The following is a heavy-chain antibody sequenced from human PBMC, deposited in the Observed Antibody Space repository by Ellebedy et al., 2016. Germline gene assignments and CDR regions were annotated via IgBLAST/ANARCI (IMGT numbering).Heavy chain of an antibody. J-gene: IGHJ4*02. Sequence: SETLSLXCAVYGGSFSGYYWSWIRQAPGQGLEWIGEIHHSGRSNFNPSLQSRVTMSLGTSRTQFSLRLTSVTAADTAVYYCARDGGSTWQPLDIWGQGALVTVSS. V-gene: IGHV4-34*01. CDR1: GGSFSGYY. CDR2: IHHSGRS. D-gene: IGHD6-13*01. CDR3: ARDGGSTWQPLDI.